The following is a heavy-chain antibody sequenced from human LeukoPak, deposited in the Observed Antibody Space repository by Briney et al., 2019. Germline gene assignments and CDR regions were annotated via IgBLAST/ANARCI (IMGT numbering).Heavy chain of an antibody. J-gene: IGHJ4*02. Sequence: PGGSLRLSCAASGFTFSSYAMSWVRQAPGKGLEWVSAISGSGGSTYYADSVKGRFTIYRDNSKNTLYLQMNSLRAEDTAVYYCAKGPKRWELLCYFDYWGQGTLVTVSS. D-gene: IGHD1-26*01. CDR2: ISGSGGST. V-gene: IGHV3-23*01. CDR1: GFTFSSYA. CDR3: AKGPKRWELLCYFDY.